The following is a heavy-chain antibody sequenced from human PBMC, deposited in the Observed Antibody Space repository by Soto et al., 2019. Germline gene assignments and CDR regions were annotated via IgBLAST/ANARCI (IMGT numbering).Heavy chain of an antibody. V-gene: IGHV1-69*01. CDR3: ARHRVYYGSGNYYNRIDY. Sequence: QVQLVQSGPEVKEPGSSVKLTCKVSGGIFNTYAISWLRQAPGQGLEWMGGIIPIFGTPNYAQRFQGRVSITAYESKSTAYMELSRLRSDDMSVYYCARHRVYYGSGNYYNRIDYWGQGTLVSVSS. D-gene: IGHD3-10*01. CDR1: GGIFNTYA. CDR2: IIPIFGTP. J-gene: IGHJ4*02.